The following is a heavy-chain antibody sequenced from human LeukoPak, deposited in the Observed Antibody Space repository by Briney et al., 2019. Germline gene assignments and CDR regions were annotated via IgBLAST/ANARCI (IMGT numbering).Heavy chain of an antibody. CDR1: GYTFTSYD. CDR2: MNPNSGNT. V-gene: IGHV1-8*01. Sequence: ASVKVSCKASGYTFTSYDINWVRQATGQGLEWMGWMNPNSGNTGYAQKFQGRVTMTRNTSTSTAYMELSSLRSEDTAVYYCARGKAYYDILTGYSAYYFDYWGQGTLVTVSS. CDR3: ARGKAYYDILTGYSAYYFDY. D-gene: IGHD3-9*01. J-gene: IGHJ4*02.